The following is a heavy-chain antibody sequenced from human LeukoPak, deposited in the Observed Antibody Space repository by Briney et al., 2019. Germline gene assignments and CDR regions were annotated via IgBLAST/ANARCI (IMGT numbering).Heavy chain of an antibody. CDR2: ISSINTI. D-gene: IGHD2-15*01. CDR1: GFTFSNSA. J-gene: IGHJ5*02. Sequence: GGSLRLSCAASGFTFSNSAMNWARQAPGKGPEWLSYISSINTIYYADSVKGRFTISRDNAKNSLYLQMNSLRDEDTAVYYCARDRQYSRFDPWGQGTLVTVSS. CDR3: ARDRQYSRFDP. V-gene: IGHV3-48*02.